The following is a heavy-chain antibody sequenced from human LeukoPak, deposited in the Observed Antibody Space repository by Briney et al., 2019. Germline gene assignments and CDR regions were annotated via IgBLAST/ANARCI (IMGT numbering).Heavy chain of an antibody. CDR2: INPRNGGT. D-gene: IGHD3-22*01. CDR1: GYAFSGYY. Sequence: ASVKVSCKASGYAFSGYYMHWVRQAPGQGLEWMGWINPRNGGTNYAQNFQGRVTMTRDTSISTAYTELSSLTSDDTAVYYCARGPTYYDSSGYRLEYWGQGTLVTVSS. CDR3: ARGPTYYDSSGYRLEY. J-gene: IGHJ4*02. V-gene: IGHV1-2*02.